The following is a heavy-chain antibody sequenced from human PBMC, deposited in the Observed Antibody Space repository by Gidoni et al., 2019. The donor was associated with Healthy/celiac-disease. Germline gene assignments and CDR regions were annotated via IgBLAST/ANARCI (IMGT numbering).Heavy chain of an antibody. Sequence: IRQPAGKGLEWIGRIYTSGSTNYNPSLKSRVTISVDTSKNQFSLKLSSVTAADTAVYYCARDRENYDYVWGSYRRANYFDYWGQGTLVTVSS. CDR3: ARDRENYDYVWGSYRRANYFDY. D-gene: IGHD3-16*02. CDR2: IYTSGST. V-gene: IGHV4-61*02. J-gene: IGHJ4*02.